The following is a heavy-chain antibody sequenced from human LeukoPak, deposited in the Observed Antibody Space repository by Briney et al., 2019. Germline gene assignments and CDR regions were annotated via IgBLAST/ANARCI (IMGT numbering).Heavy chain of an antibody. J-gene: IGHJ6*02. CDR3: ARDQVVVVPAAIGGYYYGMDV. CDR2: IIPILGIA. V-gene: IGHV1-69*04. D-gene: IGHD2-2*02. CDR1: GGTFSSYA. Sequence: SVKVSCKASGGTFSSYAISWVRQAPGQGLEWMGRIIPILGIANYAQKFRGRVTITADKSTSTAYMELSSLRSEDTAVYYCARDQVVVVPAAIGGYYYGMDVWGQGTTVTVSS.